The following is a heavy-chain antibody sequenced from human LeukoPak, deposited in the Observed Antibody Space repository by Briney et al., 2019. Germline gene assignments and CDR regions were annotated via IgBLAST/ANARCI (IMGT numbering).Heavy chain of an antibody. V-gene: IGHV4-30-4*08. Sequence: SETLSLTCTVSGGSISSGDYYWSWIRQPPGKGLEWLGYIYYSGSTYYNPSLKSRVTISVDTSKNQFSLKLSSVTAADTAVYYCARAGYYDFWSGYFPDVWGKGTTVTVSS. J-gene: IGHJ6*04. CDR3: ARAGYYDFWSGYFPDV. CDR2: IYYSGST. CDR1: GGSISSGDYY. D-gene: IGHD3-3*01.